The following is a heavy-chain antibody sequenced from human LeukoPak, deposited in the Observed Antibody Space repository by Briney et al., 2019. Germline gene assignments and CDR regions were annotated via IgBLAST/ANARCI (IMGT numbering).Heavy chain of an antibody. V-gene: IGHV4-38-2*02. CDR3: ARLYSSSWFEGFDY. Sequence: PSETLSLTCTVSGYSISSGYYWGWIRQPPGEGLEWIGSIYHSGSTAYNPSLMSRVTTSVDTSKNQVSLKLVCVAAAVTAVYYCARLYSSSWFEGFDYWGQGTLVTVSS. CDR1: GYSISSGYY. J-gene: IGHJ4*02. CDR2: IYHSGST. D-gene: IGHD6-13*01.